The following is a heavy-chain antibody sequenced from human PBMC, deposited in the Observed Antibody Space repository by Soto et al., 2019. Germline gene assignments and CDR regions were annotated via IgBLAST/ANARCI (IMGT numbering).Heavy chain of an antibody. V-gene: IGHV3-21*01. D-gene: IGHD7-27*01. Sequence: GESLKISCAASGFTFSSYSMNWVRQAPGKGLEWVSSISSSSSYIYYADSVKGRFTISRDNAKNSLYLQMNSLRAEDTAVYYCAREGANWDLIDAFDIWGQGTMVTVSS. CDR1: GFTFSSYS. CDR2: ISSSSSYI. J-gene: IGHJ3*02. CDR3: AREGANWDLIDAFDI.